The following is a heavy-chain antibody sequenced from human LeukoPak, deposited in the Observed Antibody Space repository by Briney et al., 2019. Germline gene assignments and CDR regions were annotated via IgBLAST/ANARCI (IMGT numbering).Heavy chain of an antibody. CDR1: GFTFSIYS. V-gene: IGHV3-21*01. CDR2: INSSSSYI. Sequence: GGSLRLSCAASGFTFSIYSMNWVRQAPGKGLEWVSSINSSSSYIYYADSVKGRFTISRDNAKNSLYLQMNSLRAEDTAVYYCARERGPRYSYGYRWGQGTLVTVSS. CDR3: ARERGPRYSYGYR. D-gene: IGHD5-18*01. J-gene: IGHJ4*02.